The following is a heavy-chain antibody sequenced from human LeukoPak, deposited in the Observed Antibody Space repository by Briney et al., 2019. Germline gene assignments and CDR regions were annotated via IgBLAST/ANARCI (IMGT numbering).Heavy chain of an antibody. CDR1: GYTFTDYY. J-gene: IGHJ5*02. CDR3: ATTAYCGGDCHNWFDP. D-gene: IGHD2-21*01. Sequence: ASVKVSCKDSGYTFTDYYIHWVQQAPGKGLEWMGLVDPEDGESIYPEKFQGRVTLTADTSTDTAYMELSSLRSEDTAVYYCATTAYCGGDCHNWFDPWGQGTLVTVSS. CDR2: VDPEDGES. V-gene: IGHV1-69-2*01.